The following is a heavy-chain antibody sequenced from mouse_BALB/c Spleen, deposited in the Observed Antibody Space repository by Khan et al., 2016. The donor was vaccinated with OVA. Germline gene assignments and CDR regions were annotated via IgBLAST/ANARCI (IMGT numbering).Heavy chain of an antibody. V-gene: IGHV1-85*01. CDR1: GYTFTSYD. D-gene: IGHD1-1*02. J-gene: IGHJ1*01. CDR3: AMHDSGGILYWYFDV. Sequence: QVQLQQSGAELVKPGASVKLSCKASGYTFTSYDINWVRQRPEQGLEWIGWIFPGDDSTKYNEKFKGKATLTSDKSSSTAYIELSRLTSEDSAVYFCAMHDSGGILYWYFDVWGAGTTVTVSS. CDR2: IFPGDDST.